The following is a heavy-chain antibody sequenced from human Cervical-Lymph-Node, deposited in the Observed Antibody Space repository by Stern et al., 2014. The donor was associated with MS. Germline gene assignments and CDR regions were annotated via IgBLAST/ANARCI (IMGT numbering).Heavy chain of an antibody. CDR3: ARGDIVLLEYAPYFDY. Sequence: VQLVESGGGLVKPGGSLRLSCEGSGFTFSDSYMTWIRQAPGKGLEWISYISSSGSTIYYADSVKGRFTISRDNAKNSLYLQMSSLRAEDTAVYYCARGDIVLLEYAPYFDYWGQGTLVTVSS. J-gene: IGHJ4*02. V-gene: IGHV3-11*01. CDR2: ISSSGSTI. D-gene: IGHD2-8*01. CDR1: GFTFSDSY.